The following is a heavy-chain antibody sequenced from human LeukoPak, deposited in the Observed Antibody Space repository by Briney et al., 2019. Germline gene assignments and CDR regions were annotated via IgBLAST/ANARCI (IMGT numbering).Heavy chain of an antibody. J-gene: IGHJ3*02. V-gene: IGHV1-69*05. CDR3: ASYYDSSGYYYIAFDI. CDR1: GGTFSSYA. D-gene: IGHD3-22*01. CDR2: IIPIFGTA. Sequence: SVKVSCKASGGTFSSYAISWVRQAPGQGLEWKGRIIPIFGTANYAQKFQGRVTITTDESTSTAYMELSSLRSEDTAVYYCASYYDSSGYYYIAFDIWGQGSMVTVSS.